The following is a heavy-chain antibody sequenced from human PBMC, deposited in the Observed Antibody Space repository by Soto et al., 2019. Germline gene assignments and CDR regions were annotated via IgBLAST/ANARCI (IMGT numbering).Heavy chain of an antibody. D-gene: IGHD3-9*01. CDR3: AKPLTTGYYFPFDY. CDR1: GFTFSTYA. Sequence: PGGSLRLSCVVSGFTFSTYAMSWVRQAPGKGLEWVSTISGSGGSTYYADSVKGRFTISRDNSKNTLYLQMNSLRAEDTAVYYYAKPLTTGYYFPFDYWGQGTLVTVSS. J-gene: IGHJ4*02. CDR2: ISGSGGST. V-gene: IGHV3-23*01.